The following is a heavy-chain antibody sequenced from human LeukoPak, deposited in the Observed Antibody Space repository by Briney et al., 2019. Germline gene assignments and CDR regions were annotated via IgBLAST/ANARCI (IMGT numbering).Heavy chain of an antibody. Sequence: AGGSLRLSCAASGFTFSDYYMGRIRQAPGKGLEWVSYISGSSGFTNYADFVKGRFTISRDNAKNSLYLQMNSLRAEDTAVYYCARTLTAPGHFDYWGQGTLVTVSS. CDR1: GFTFSDYY. CDR3: ARTLTAPGHFDY. J-gene: IGHJ4*02. V-gene: IGHV3-11*06. D-gene: IGHD6-13*01. CDR2: ISGSSGFT.